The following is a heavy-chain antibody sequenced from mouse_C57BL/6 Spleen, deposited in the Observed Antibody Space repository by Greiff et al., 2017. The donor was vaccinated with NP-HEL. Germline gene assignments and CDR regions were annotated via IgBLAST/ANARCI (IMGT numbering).Heavy chain of an antibody. Sequence: VQLQQSGPGLVAPSQSLSITCTVSGFSLTSYGVDWVRQSPGKGLEWLGVIWGVGSTNYNSALKSRLSISKDNSKSQVFLKMNSLQTDDTAMYYCASNNYYGSSYAMDYWGQGTSVTVSS. J-gene: IGHJ4*01. CDR2: IWGVGST. V-gene: IGHV2-6*01. D-gene: IGHD1-1*01. CDR1: GFSLTSYG. CDR3: ASNNYYGSSYAMDY.